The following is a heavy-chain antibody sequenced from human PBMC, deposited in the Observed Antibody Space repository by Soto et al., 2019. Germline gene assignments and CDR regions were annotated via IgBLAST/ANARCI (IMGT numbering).Heavy chain of an antibody. Sequence: SETLSLTYTVSGYSTSTGSYWAWLRPPPGKGPEWIASIYHGGTTFYNPSLKSRTTISVDTSNNQFSLKLTSVTAADTAVYYFVFFNVMVVADSSFLYRGHATPVS. J-gene: IGHJ4*01. CDR3: VFFNVMVVADSSFLY. CDR2: IYHGGTT. V-gene: IGHV4-38-2*02. CDR1: GYSTSTGSY. D-gene: IGHD2-15*01.